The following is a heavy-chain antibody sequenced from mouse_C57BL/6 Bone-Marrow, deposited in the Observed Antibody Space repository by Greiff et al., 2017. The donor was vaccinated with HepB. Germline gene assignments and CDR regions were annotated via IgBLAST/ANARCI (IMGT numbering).Heavy chain of an antibody. Sequence: VKLMESGAELMKPGASVKLSCKATGYTFTGYWIEWVKQRPGHGLEWIGEILPGSGSTNYNEKFKSKATLTVDKSSSTAYMQLSSLTSEDSAVYYCATYYAMDYWGQGTSVTVSS. J-gene: IGHJ4*01. CDR3: ATYYAMDY. CDR1: GYTFTGYW. CDR2: ILPGSGST. V-gene: IGHV1-9*01.